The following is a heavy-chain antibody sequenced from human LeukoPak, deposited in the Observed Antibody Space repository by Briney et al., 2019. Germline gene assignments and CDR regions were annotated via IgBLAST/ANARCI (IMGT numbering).Heavy chain of an antibody. CDR1: GGSISSSNW. D-gene: IGHD6-19*01. CDR3: ASSQPIAVAGTRGYYFDY. V-gene: IGHV4-4*02. CDR2: IYHSGST. Sequence: SETLSLTCAVSGGSISSSNWWSWVRQPPGKGLEWIGEIYHSGSTNYNPSLKSRVTISVDKSKNQFSLKLSSVTAADTAVYYCASSQPIAVAGTRGYYFDYWGQGTLVTVSS. J-gene: IGHJ4*02.